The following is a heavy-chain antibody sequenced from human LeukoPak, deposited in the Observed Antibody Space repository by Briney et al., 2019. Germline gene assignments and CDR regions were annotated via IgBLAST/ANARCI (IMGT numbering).Heavy chain of an antibody. CDR1: GFTFSSYS. CDR2: ISSSSSYI. V-gene: IGHV3-21*01. CDR3: ARRYSGYQAYDYGLSTWSDY. Sequence: GGSLRLSCAASGFTFSSYSMNWVRQAPGKGLEWVSSISSSSSYIYYADSVKGRFTISRDNAKNSLYLQMNSLRAEDTAVYYCARRYSGYQAYDYGLSTWSDYWGQGTLVTVSS. J-gene: IGHJ4*02. D-gene: IGHD5-12*01.